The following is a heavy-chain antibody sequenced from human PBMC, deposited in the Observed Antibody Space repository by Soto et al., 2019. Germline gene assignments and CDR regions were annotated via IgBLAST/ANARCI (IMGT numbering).Heavy chain of an antibody. J-gene: IGHJ5*02. CDR2: INPKSRGT. Sequence: QVQLVQSGAEVKKPEASVKVSCQASGYTFTDYFIHWVRQAPGQGFEWMGWINPKSRGTNYAQKFQGRVTMTRDTSNSTAYMELRGLTSDDTAVYYCARVTLKAGNWFDPWGQGTLVTVSS. CDR3: ARVTLKAGNWFDP. CDR1: GYTFTDYF. V-gene: IGHV1-2*02. D-gene: IGHD3-22*01.